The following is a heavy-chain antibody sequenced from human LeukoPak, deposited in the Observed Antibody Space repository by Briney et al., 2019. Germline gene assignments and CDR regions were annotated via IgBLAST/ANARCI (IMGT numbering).Heavy chain of an antibody. V-gene: IGHV3-74*03. J-gene: IGHJ4*02. CDR1: GFTFSNDW. Sequence: PGGSLRLSCAASGFTFSNDWMHWVRQAPGKGLVWVSRINSAGSSTAYADSVKGRFTISRDNAKNTLYLQMNSLRAEDTAVYYCTTMVQFGWGQGTLVTVSS. CDR3: TTMVQFG. D-gene: IGHD3-10*01. CDR2: INSAGSST.